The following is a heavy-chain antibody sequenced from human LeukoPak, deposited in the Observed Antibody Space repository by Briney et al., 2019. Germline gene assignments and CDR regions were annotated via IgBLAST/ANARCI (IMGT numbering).Heavy chain of an antibody. Sequence: KPSETLSLTCTVYGGSFSDYYWTWIRQPPGKGLEWIGEINHSGSTNYSPSLKSRVTISVDTSKNQFSLKLSSVTAADTAVYARDPYYDFWSGYYTGKDYFDYWGQGTLVTVSS. CDR3: DPYYDFWSGYYTGKDYFDY. V-gene: IGHV4-34*01. CDR2: INHSGST. CDR1: GGSFSDYY. J-gene: IGHJ4*02. D-gene: IGHD3-3*01.